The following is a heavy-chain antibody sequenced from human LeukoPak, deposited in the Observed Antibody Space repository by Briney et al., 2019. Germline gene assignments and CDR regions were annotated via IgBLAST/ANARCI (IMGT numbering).Heavy chain of an antibody. J-gene: IGHJ4*02. CDR3: ARHVVAVGFDY. V-gene: IGHV3-11*04. CDR2: ISSSGRTI. D-gene: IGHD3-22*01. Sequence: GGSLRLSCAASGFTFSDYYMSWIRQAPGKGLEWVSYISSSGRTIYYADSVKGRFTISRDNAKNSLYLQMNSLRAGDTAVYYCARHVVAVGFDYWGQGTLVTVSS. CDR1: GFTFSDYY.